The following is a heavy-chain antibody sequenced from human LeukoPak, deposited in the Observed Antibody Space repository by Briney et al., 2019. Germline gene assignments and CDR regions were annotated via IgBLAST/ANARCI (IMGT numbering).Heavy chain of an antibody. CDR3: ARAGGSYFHSFDY. Sequence: SQTLSLTCTVSGGSISSYYWSWIRQPPRKGLEWIGYIYYSESTNYNPSVKSRVTISVDTSKNQFSLKLSSVTAADTAVYYCARAGGSYFHSFDYWGQGTLVTVSS. J-gene: IGHJ4*02. V-gene: IGHV4-59*08. CDR2: IYYSEST. CDR1: GGSISSYY. D-gene: IGHD1-26*01.